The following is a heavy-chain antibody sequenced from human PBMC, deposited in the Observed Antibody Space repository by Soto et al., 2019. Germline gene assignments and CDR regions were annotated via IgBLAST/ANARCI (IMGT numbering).Heavy chain of an antibody. V-gene: IGHV4-59*01. J-gene: IGHJ4*02. CDR3: AREGYYGSGSYGEHLLIDY. CDR2: MYYSGST. CDR1: GGSISSYY. D-gene: IGHD3-10*01. Sequence: QVQLQESGPGLVKPSETLSLTCTVSGGSISSYYWSWIRQPPGKGLEWIGYMYYSGSTNSNPSLKSRVTISVDTSKNQLSLKRSSVTAADTAVYYCAREGYYGSGSYGEHLLIDYWGQGTLVTVSS.